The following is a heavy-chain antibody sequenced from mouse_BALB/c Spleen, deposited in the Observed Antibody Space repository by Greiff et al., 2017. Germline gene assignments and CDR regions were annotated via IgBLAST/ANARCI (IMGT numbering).Heavy chain of an antibody. CDR1: GYTFTSYW. J-gene: IGHJ4*01. CDR3: TRSDGPDAMDY. CDR2: IYPGSGST. Sequence: LQQPGSELVRPGASVKLSCKASGYTFTSYWMHWVKQRHGQGLEWIGNIYPGSGSTNYDEKFKSKGTLTVDTSSSTAYMHLSSLTSEDSAVYYCTRSDGPDAMDYWGQGTSVTVSS. V-gene: IGHV1S22*01. D-gene: IGHD2-3*01.